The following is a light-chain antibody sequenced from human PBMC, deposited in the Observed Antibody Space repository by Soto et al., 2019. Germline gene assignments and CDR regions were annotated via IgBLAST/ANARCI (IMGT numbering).Light chain of an antibody. CDR1: NSDVGGYNY. Sequence: QSALTQPASVSGSPGQSITISCTGTNSDVGGYNYVSWYQQHPGKAPKLLIYDVSSRPSGLSNRFSGSKSGNTASLTISGLQAEDEADYYCCSYAGSSLYVFGTGTKLTVL. J-gene: IGLJ1*01. CDR2: DVS. V-gene: IGLV2-14*03. CDR3: CSYAGSSLYV.